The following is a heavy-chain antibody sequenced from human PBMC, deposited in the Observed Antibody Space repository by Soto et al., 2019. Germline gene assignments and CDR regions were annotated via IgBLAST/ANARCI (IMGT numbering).Heavy chain of an antibody. CDR1: GGSISSGDYY. CDR3: ARVGIYDSSGYSIDP. CDR2: IYYSGST. D-gene: IGHD3-22*01. J-gene: IGHJ5*02. Sequence: QVQLQESGPGLVKPSQTLSLTCTVSGGSISSGDYYWSWIRQPPGKGLEWSGYIYYSGSTYYNPSLKSRVTISVVTSKNQFSLKLSSVTAADTAVYYCARVGIYDSSGYSIDPWGQGTLVTVSS. V-gene: IGHV4-30-4*01.